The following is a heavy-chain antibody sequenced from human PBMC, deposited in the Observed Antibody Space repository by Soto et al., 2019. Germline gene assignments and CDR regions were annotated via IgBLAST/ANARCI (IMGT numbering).Heavy chain of an antibody. CDR3: ARDRGYTYGFDV. CDR1: GFTFTSYN. Sequence: EVQLVESGGGLVQPGGSLRLSCAASGFTFTSYNMNWVRQAPGKGLEWVSFISSSSSTIHYAESVKGRFTISRDNAKNSLYLQMNSLRDEDTSVYYCARDRGYTYGFDVWGQGALVTVSS. CDR2: ISSSSSTI. D-gene: IGHD5-18*01. J-gene: IGHJ4*02. V-gene: IGHV3-48*02.